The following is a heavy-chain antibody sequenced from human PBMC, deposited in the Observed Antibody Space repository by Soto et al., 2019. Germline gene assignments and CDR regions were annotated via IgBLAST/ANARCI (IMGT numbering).Heavy chain of an antibody. V-gene: IGHV3-23*01. CDR1: GFTFTNYA. CDR3: AKDRAYSSSCFDY. D-gene: IGHD6-13*01. CDR2: ITGSGGST. J-gene: IGHJ4*02. Sequence: GGSLRLSCAASGFTFTNYAMNWVRQAPGKGLEWVSGITGSGGSTYYADSVKGRFTISRDNSKNTLYLQMNSLRAEDTALYYCAKDRAYSSSCFDYWGQGTPVTVSS.